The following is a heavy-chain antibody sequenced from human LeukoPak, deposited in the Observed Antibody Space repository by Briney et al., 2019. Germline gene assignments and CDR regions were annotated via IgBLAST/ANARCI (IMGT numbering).Heavy chain of an antibody. CDR1: GGSISSSSYY. D-gene: IGHD4-11*01. CDR2: IYYSGST. CDR3: ARRNTVTTYWGYYYYGMDV. J-gene: IGHJ6*02. V-gene: IGHV4-39*01. Sequence: PSETLSLTCTVSGGSISSSSYYWGCIRQPPGKGLEWIGSIYYSGSTYYNPSLKSRVTISVDTSKNQFSLKLSSVTAADTAVYYCARRNTVTTYWGYYYYGMDVWGQGTTVTVSS.